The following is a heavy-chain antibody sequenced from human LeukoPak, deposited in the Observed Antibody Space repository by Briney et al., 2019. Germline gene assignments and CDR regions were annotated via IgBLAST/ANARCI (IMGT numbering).Heavy chain of an antibody. CDR2: IYHTGNT. CDR3: ARDANGSDLHYYHMDV. J-gene: IGHJ6*03. V-gene: IGHV4-4*02. D-gene: IGHD6-25*01. CDR1: GGSITSANW. Sequence: SETLSLTCAVSGGSITSANWWSWVRQSPGKGLEWIGEIYHTGNTNYNPSLNSRVSISLDTSKNQFSLGLTSVTAADTAVYFCARDANGSDLHYYHMDVWGKGTTVTVSS.